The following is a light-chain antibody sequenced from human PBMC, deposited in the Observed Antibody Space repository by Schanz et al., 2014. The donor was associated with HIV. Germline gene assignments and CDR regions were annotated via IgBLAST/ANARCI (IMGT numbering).Light chain of an antibody. CDR3: CSYAGSSTPV. Sequence: QSALTQPPSASGSPGQSVTISCTGTSNDVGDYNYVSWYQQHPGKAPKIMIYEVNKRPSGVPDRFSGSKSGNTASLTISGLQAEDEADYYCCSYAGSSTPVFGGGTKLTVL. CDR1: SNDVGDYNY. V-gene: IGLV2-8*01. CDR2: EVN. J-gene: IGLJ2*01.